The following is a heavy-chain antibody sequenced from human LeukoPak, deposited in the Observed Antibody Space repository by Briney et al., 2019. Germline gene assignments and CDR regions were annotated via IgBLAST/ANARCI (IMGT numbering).Heavy chain of an antibody. V-gene: IGHV1-46*01. CDR3: ARGPRIVDTAMVVDY. D-gene: IGHD5-18*01. CDR1: GYTFTSYY. J-gene: IGHJ4*02. CDR2: ISPSGGST. Sequence: ASVKVSCKASGYTFTSYYMHWVRQAPGQGLEWMGLISPSGGSTSYAQKFQGRVTMTRDTSTSTVYMELSSLRSEDTAVYYCARGPRIVDTAMVVDYWGQGTLVTVSS.